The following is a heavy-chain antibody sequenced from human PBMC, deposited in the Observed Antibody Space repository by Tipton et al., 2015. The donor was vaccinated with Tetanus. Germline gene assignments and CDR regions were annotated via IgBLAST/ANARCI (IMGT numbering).Heavy chain of an antibody. CDR2: ISHSGSP. CDR3: AGSQWLDGFIFDY. D-gene: IGHD6-19*01. Sequence: GLVKPSETLSLTCNVSGDSIRRSYWSWIRQSPGKTLEWIGYISHSGSPNYNPSLKSRATVSVDTSKNQFSLDLTSVTAADTGVYYCAGSQWLDGFIFDYWGQGSLVTVAS. CDR1: GDSIRRSY. J-gene: IGHJ4*02. V-gene: IGHV4-59*01.